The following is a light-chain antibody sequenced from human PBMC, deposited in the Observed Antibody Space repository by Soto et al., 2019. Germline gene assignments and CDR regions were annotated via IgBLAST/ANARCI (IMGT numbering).Light chain of an antibody. J-gene: IGKJ2*01. Sequence: DIQMTQSPSSLSASVGDRVTITCRASQSINSYLNWYQQKPGKAPKLLIYTSSTLETGVPSRFSGSRSGTDFTLTISSLQPEDVATYYCQQSYSTLMFTFGQGTKLEI. CDR2: TSS. CDR3: QQSYSTLMFT. CDR1: QSINSY. V-gene: IGKV1-39*01.